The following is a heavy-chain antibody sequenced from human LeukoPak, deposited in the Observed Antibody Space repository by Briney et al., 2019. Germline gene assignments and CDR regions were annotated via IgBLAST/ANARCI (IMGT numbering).Heavy chain of an antibody. CDR3: ATMGVVVATPLFRWYNWFDP. Sequence: ASVNVSCKVSEDTLTELSMHWVRQAPGKGLEWMGGFDPEDGETIYAQKFQGRVTMTEDTSTDTAYMELSSLRSEDTAVYYCATMGVVVATPLFRWYNWFDPWGQGTPVTVSS. CDR2: FDPEDGET. D-gene: IGHD2-15*01. CDR1: EDTLTELS. J-gene: IGHJ5*02. V-gene: IGHV1-24*01.